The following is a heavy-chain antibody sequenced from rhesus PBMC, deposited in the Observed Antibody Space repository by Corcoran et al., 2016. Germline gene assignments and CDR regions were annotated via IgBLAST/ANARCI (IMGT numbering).Heavy chain of an antibody. D-gene: IGHD6S26*01. Sequence: QVQLQESGPGLLKPSETLSLTCAVSGGSISGGYGWGWIRQPPGKGLEWIGSIYSSSGNTYYNPSLHSSVTISTDTSKNQFSLKLSSVTAAATAVYYCARVCSSGWSGGYFDYWGQGVLVTVSS. V-gene: IGHV4S7*01. CDR1: GGSISGGYG. J-gene: IGHJ4*01. CDR3: ARVCSSGWSGGYFDY. CDR2: IYSSSGNT.